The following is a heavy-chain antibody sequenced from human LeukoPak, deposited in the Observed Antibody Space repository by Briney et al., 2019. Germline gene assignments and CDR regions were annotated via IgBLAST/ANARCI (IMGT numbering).Heavy chain of an antibody. V-gene: IGHV1-2*02. CDR2: INPKTGAT. D-gene: IGHD1-1*01. J-gene: IGHJ4*02. Sequence: ASVKVSCKAFGYSLTDFYMHWVRQAPGQGLQWMGWINPKTGATNYAQEFQGRVTMTRDASINTAYMELTSLSSADTAVYYCARGWTDDAGYWGQGTLVTVSS. CDR1: GYSLTDFY. CDR3: ARGWTDDAGY.